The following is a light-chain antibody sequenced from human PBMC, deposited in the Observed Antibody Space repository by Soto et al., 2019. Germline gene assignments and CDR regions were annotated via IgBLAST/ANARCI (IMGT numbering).Light chain of an antibody. J-gene: IGLJ2*01. Sequence: QSVLTQPPSVSEAPRQRVTISCSGSSSNIGNNAVNWFQQLPGKAPKLLIYYDDLLPSGVSDRFSGSKSGTSASLAIRGLQSDDEADYYCATWDDSLNGPVFGGGTKVTVL. CDR2: YDD. CDR1: SSNIGNNA. CDR3: ATWDDSLNGPV. V-gene: IGLV1-36*01.